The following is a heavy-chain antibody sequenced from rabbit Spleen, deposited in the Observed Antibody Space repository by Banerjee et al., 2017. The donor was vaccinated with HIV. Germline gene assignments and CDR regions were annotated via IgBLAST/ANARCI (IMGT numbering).Heavy chain of an antibody. Sequence: QEQLVESGGGLVKPEGSLTLTCKASGFSFSDRDVMCWVRQAPGKGLEWIACINTATSKAVYATWAKGRFTISRTSSTTVTLQMTSLTAADTATYFCARDGVGGSDYVAYFNLWGPGTLVTVS. CDR1: GFSFSDRDV. D-gene: IGHD8-1*01. CDR2: INTATSKA. CDR3: ARDGVGGSDYVAYFNL. J-gene: IGHJ4*01. V-gene: IGHV1S45*01.